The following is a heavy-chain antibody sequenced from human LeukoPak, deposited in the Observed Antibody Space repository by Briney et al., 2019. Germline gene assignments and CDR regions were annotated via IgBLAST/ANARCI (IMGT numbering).Heavy chain of an antibody. J-gene: IGHJ4*02. CDR2: IYYSGST. V-gene: IGHV4-31*03. Sequence: SETLSLTCTVSGGSISSGGYYWSWIRQHPGKGLEWIGYIYYSGSTNYNPSLNSRVTISVDTSKNQFSLRLSSVTAADTAIYYCARAVSGRFDYWGQGTLVTVSS. CDR3: ARAVSGRFDY. CDR1: GGSISSGGYY. D-gene: IGHD6-19*01.